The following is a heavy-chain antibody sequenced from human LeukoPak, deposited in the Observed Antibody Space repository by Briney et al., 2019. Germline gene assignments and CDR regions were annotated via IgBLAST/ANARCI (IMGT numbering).Heavy chain of an antibody. CDR3: ARGGILYDSSGYPWFY. Sequence: GGSLRLSCAASGFTFSSYWMSWVRQAPGKGLEWVANIKQDGSEKYYVDSVKGRFTISRDNAKNSLYLQMNSLRAEDTAVYYCARGGILYDSSGYPWFYWGQGTLVTASS. CDR1: GFTFSSYW. V-gene: IGHV3-7*01. CDR2: IKQDGSEK. D-gene: IGHD3-22*01. J-gene: IGHJ4*02.